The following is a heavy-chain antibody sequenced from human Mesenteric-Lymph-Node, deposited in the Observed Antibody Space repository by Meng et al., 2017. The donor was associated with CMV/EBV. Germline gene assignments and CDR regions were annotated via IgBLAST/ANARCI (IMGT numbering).Heavy chain of an antibody. V-gene: IGHV3-15*07. CDR1: GFTFSNTW. J-gene: IGHJ4*02. CDR2: IKVKTDGVTT. CDR3: ATVHKVIG. Sequence: LSWAASGFTFSNTWMNWVRQAPGKGLEWVGRIKVKTDGVTTDYAAPVKGRFTISRDDSRNTLYLQMSGLKTEDTAVYYCATVHKVIGWGQGTLVTVSS. D-gene: IGHD3-10*01.